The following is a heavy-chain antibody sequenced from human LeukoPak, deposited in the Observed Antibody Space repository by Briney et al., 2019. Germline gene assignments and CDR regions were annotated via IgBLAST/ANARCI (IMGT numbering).Heavy chain of an antibody. CDR2: INRHGGTI. V-gene: IGHV3-20*04. J-gene: IGHJ5*02. Sequence: GGSLRLSCAASGFKFDDYGMSWVRQAPGKGPEWVSGINRHGGTIAYADSVKGRFTISRDNAKNSLYLQMNSLRAEDTALYYCAREVGIPAAPDSWGQGTLVTVSS. CDR1: GFKFDDYG. D-gene: IGHD2-2*01. CDR3: AREVGIPAAPDS.